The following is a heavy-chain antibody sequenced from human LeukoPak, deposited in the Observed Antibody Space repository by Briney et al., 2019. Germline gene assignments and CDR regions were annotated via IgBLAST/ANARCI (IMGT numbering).Heavy chain of an antibody. CDR2: IRYDGSKK. CDR1: GFTFSAYG. Sequence: GGSLRLSCAASGFTFSAYGMHWVRQAPGKGLEWVAFIRYDGSKKYYADSVKGRFTISRDNSKNTLYLQMNSLRAEDTAVYYCAREGKNEDYYYMDVWGKGTTVTVSS. J-gene: IGHJ6*03. D-gene: IGHD3-10*01. CDR3: AREGKNEDYYYMDV. V-gene: IGHV3-30*02.